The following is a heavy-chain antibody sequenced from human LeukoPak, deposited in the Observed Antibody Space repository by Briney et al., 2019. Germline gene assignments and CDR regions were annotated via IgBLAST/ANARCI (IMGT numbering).Heavy chain of an antibody. CDR3: ARAPSGEVESAARGDYLDY. CDR1: GGSFSGYF. J-gene: IGHJ4*02. V-gene: IGHV4-34*01. Sequence: PSETLSLTCAVCGGSFSGYFWSWIRRPPGKGLEWIGEINHSGGTNYSPSLKSRVTISVETSKNQFSLKMNSVTAADTAVYYCARAPSGEVESAARGDYLDYWGQGTLVTVSS. D-gene: IGHD6-13*01. CDR2: INHSGGT.